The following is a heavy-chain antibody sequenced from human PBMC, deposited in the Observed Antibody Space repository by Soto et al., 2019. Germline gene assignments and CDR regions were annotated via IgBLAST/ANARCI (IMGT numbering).Heavy chain of an antibody. D-gene: IGHD1-26*01. V-gene: IGHV3-30*04. CDR2: ISYDGSNK. CDR1: GFTFSSYA. Sequence: QVQLVESGGGVVQPGRSLRLSCAASGFTFSSYAMHWVRQAPGKGLEWVAVISYDGSNKYYADSVKGRFTISRDNSKNTLYLQMNSLRAEDTAVYYCAKGGAAGDHVDYWGQGTLVTVSS. CDR3: AKGGAAGDHVDY. J-gene: IGHJ4*02.